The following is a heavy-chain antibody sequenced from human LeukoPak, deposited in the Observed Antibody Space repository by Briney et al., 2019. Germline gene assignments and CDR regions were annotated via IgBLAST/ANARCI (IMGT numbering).Heavy chain of an antibody. J-gene: IGHJ4*02. D-gene: IGHD3-10*01. CDR2: MSYDGSNK. Sequence: PGGSLRLSCAASGFTFSSYGMHWVRQAPGKGLEWEAAMSYDGSNKHYVDSVKGRFTISRDNSKNTLYLQMNSLRGEDTAVYYCAKDSYYDSGSLDYWGQGTLVTVSS. CDR1: GFTFSSYG. CDR3: AKDSYYDSGSLDY. V-gene: IGHV3-30*18.